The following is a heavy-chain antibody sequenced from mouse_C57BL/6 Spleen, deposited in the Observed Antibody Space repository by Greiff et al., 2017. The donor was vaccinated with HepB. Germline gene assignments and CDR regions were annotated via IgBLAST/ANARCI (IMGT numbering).Heavy chain of an antibody. Sequence: QVQLQQSGAELARPGASVKMSCKASGYTFTSYTMQWVKQRPGQGLEWIVYINPSSGYTKYNQKFKDKATLAADKSSSTAYMQLSSLTSEDSAVYYCARDYGLDYWGQGTTLTVSS. CDR2: INPSSGYT. J-gene: IGHJ2*01. CDR3: ARDYGLDY. D-gene: IGHD2-4*01. CDR1: GYTFTSYT. V-gene: IGHV1-4*01.